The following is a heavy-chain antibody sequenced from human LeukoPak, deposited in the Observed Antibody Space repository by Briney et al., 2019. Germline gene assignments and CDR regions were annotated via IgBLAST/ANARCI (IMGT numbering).Heavy chain of an antibody. D-gene: IGHD2-8*01. Sequence: GGSLRLSCATSGFPFSDFSMSWVRQAPGKGLEWISTTNSGGTSPYYAESVKGRFTISRDNSKNTLYLQMSNLRGEGTAVYYCAKQSNARSLGEGGPGTLVSVSS. CDR2: TNSGGTSP. V-gene: IGHV3-23*01. J-gene: IGHJ4*02. CDR3: AKQSNARSLGE. CDR1: GFPFSDFS.